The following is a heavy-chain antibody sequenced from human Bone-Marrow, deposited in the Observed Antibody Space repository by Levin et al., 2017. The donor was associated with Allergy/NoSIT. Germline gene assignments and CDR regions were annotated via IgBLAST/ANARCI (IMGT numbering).Heavy chain of an antibody. Sequence: PGGSLRLSCAASGFTFSIYWMTWVRQAPGKGLEWVANIKQDGSEKYYVDSVKGRFTISRDNAKNSLYLQMNSLRAEDTAVYYCARGLNSYTSGDYWGQGTLVTVSA. CDR3: ARGLNSYTSGDY. CDR1: GFTFSIYW. D-gene: IGHD5-18*01. V-gene: IGHV3-7*04. J-gene: IGHJ4*02. CDR2: IKQDGSEK.